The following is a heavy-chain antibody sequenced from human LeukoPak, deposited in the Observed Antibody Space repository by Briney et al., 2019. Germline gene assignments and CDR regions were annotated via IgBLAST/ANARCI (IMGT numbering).Heavy chain of an antibody. CDR1: GYTLTSYD. V-gene: IGHV1-8*01. J-gene: IGHJ6*03. D-gene: IGHD3-10*01. CDR3: AIRYGSGEKYYYYYYMDV. Sequence: GASVKVSCKASGYTLTSYDINWVRQATGQGLEWMGWMNPNSGNTGYAQKFQGRVTMTRNTSISTAYMELGSLRSEDTAVYYCAIRYGSGEKYYYYYYMDVWGKGTTVTVSS. CDR2: MNPNSGNT.